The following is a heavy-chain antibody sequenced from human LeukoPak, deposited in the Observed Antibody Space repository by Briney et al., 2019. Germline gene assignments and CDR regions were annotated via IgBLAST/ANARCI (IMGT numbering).Heavy chain of an antibody. J-gene: IGHJ4*02. CDR2: IYYSGST. V-gene: IGHV4-39*07. CDR3: ARDSLLSLDY. D-gene: IGHD2-8*02. CDR1: GGSISSSSYY. Sequence: SETLSLTCTVSGGSISSSSYYWGWIRQPPGKGLEWIVSIYYSGSTYYNPSLKSRVTISVDTSKNQFSLKLSSVTAADTAVYCCARDSLLSLDYWGQGTLVTVSS.